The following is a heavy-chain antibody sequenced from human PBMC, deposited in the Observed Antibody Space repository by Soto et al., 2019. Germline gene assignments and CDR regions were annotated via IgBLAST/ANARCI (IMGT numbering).Heavy chain of an antibody. Sequence: GASVKVSWKASGYTFTSYYMHWVRQAPGQRLEWMGIINPSGGSTSYAQKFQGRVTMTRDTSTSTVYMELSSLRSEDTAVYYCARLLGYCSGGSCYSYYYYGMDVWGQGTTVTVSS. J-gene: IGHJ6*02. CDR2: INPSGGST. V-gene: IGHV1-46*01. CDR1: GYTFTSYY. D-gene: IGHD2-15*01. CDR3: ARLLGYCSGGSCYSYYYYGMDV.